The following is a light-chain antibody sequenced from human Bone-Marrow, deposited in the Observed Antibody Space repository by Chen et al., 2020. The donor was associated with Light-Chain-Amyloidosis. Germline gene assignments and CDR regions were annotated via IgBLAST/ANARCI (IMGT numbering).Light chain of an antibody. J-gene: IGLJ2*01. CDR2: RDT. CDR3: QSADSSGTYEVI. CDR1: DLPTKY. V-gene: IGLV3-25*03. Sequence: SYELTQPPSVSVSPGQTARLTCSGDDLPTKYAYWYQLQPGQAPVLVIHRDTERPSGISERFSGSSSGTTATLTISGVQAEDEADYHCQSADSSGTYEVIFGGGTKLTVL.